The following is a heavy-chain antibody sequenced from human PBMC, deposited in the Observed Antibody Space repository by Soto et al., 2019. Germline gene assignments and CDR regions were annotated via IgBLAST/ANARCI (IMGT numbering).Heavy chain of an antibody. CDR2: IHATGTT. J-gene: IGHJ5*02. D-gene: IGHD1-1*01. CDR3: VRDGTKTLRDWFDP. Sequence: SETLSLTCTVSGASISGFYWSWIRKSAGKGLEWIGRIHATGTTDYNPSLKSRVMMSVDTSKKQFSLKLRSVTAADTAVYYCVRDGTKTLRDWFDPWGQGISVTVSS. CDR1: GASISGFY. V-gene: IGHV4-4*07.